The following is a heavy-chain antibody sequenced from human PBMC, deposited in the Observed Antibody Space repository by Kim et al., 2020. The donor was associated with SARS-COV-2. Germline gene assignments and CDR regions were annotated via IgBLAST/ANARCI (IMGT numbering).Heavy chain of an antibody. D-gene: IGHD2-15*01. Sequence: SETLSLTCAVYGGSFSGYYWSWIRQPPGKGLEWIGEINHSGSTNYNLSLKSRVTISVDTSKNQFSLKLSSVTAADTAVYYCARGGGGGWYFDYWGQGTLV. CDR1: GGSFSGYY. CDR3: ARGGGGGWYFDY. J-gene: IGHJ4*02. CDR2: INHSGST. V-gene: IGHV4-34*01.